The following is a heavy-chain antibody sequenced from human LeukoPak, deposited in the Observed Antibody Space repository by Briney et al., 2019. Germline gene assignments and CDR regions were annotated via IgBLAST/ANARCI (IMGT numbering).Heavy chain of an antibody. CDR1: GGSISSSSDY. CDR2: MYYSGST. Sequence: PSETLSLTCTVSGGSISSSSDYWGWVRQPPGKGLEWIGSMYYSGSTYYNPSLKSRVTISVYTSKNQFSLKLSSVTAADTAVYYCARTTEGYCRGRSCYSYYYYMDVWGKGTTVTVSS. J-gene: IGHJ6*03. V-gene: IGHV4-39*07. CDR3: ARTTEGYCRGRSCYSYYYYMDV. D-gene: IGHD2-15*01.